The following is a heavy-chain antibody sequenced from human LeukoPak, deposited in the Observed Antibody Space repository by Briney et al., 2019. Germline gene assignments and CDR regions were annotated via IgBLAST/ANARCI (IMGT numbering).Heavy chain of an antibody. CDR2: IRSKAYGGTT. CDR1: GFTFGDYA. D-gene: IGHD5-12*01. Sequence: GRSLRLSCTASGFTFGDYAMTWVRQAPRKGLEWVGFIRSKAYGGTTDFAASVKGRFIISRDDSKSIAYLLMNSLKTEDTAEYHGTAYDPTDYYVMDVWGQGTTVTVS. CDR3: TAYDPTDYYVMDV. J-gene: IGHJ6*02. V-gene: IGHV3-49*04.